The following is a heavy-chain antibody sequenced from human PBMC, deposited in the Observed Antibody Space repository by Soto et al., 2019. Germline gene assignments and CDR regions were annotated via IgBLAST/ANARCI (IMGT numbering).Heavy chain of an antibody. J-gene: IGHJ4*02. CDR1: GGSISSGGYY. CDR3: ARGVYSYGDFDY. V-gene: IGHV4-31*03. CDR2: IYYSGST. D-gene: IGHD5-18*01. Sequence: PSETLSLTCTVSGGSISSGGYYWSWIRQHPGKGLEWIGYIYYSGSTYYNPSLKNRVTISVDTSKNQFSLKLSSVTAADTAVYYCARGVYSYGDFDYWGQGTLVTVSS.